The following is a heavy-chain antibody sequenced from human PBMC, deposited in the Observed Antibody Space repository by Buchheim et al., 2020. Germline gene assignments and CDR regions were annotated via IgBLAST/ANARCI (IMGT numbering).Heavy chain of an antibody. J-gene: IGHJ5*02. CDR1: GGSISSYY. D-gene: IGHD6-6*01. V-gene: IGHV4-59*08. CDR3: ARHESIAARPHWFDP. Sequence: QVQLQESGPGLVKPSETLSLTCTVSGGSISSYYWSWIRQPPGKGLEWIGYIYYSGGTNYNPSLKSRVTISVDTSKNQFSLKLSSVTAADTAVYYCARHESIAARPHWFDPWGQGTL. CDR2: IYYSGGT.